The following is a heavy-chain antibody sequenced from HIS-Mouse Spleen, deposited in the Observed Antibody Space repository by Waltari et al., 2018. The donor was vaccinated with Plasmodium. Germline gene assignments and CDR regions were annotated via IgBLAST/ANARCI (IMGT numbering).Heavy chain of an antibody. D-gene: IGHD6-6*01. Sequence: QVQLQQWGAGLLKPSETLSLTCAVYGGSFSGYYWSWIRQPPGKGLEWIGEINHSGSTNYNPSLKSRVTISVDTSKNQFSLKLSSGTASDTAVYYCARVRPGYYFDYWGQGTLVTVSS. CDR3: ARVRPGYYFDY. CDR1: GGSFSGYY. J-gene: IGHJ4*02. V-gene: IGHV4-34*01. CDR2: INHSGST.